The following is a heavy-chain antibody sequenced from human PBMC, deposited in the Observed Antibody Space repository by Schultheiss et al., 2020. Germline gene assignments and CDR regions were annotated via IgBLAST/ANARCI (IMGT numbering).Heavy chain of an antibody. CDR3: ARDRCSGDSCYSHYFDY. CDR2: IYYSGST. Sequence: SETLSLTCTVSGGSISSYYWSWIRQPPGKGLEWIGYIYYSGSTNYNPSLKSRVTMSVDTSKNQFSLHLNSVTPEDTAVYYCARDRCSGDSCYSHYFDYWGQGTLVTVSS. J-gene: IGHJ4*02. D-gene: IGHD2-15*01. CDR1: GGSISSYY. V-gene: IGHV4-59*12.